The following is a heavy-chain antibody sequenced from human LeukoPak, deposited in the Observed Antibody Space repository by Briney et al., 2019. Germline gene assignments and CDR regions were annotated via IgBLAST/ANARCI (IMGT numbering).Heavy chain of an antibody. D-gene: IGHD2-15*01. Sequence: VASVKVSCKASGGTFSSYAISLVRQAPGQGLEWMGGIIPIFGTANYAQKFQGRVTITTDESTSTAYMEQSSLRSEDTAVYYCARGRQVVAATWGQGTLVTVSS. V-gene: IGHV1-69*05. J-gene: IGHJ5*02. CDR3: ARGRQVVAAT. CDR2: IIPIFGTA. CDR1: GGTFSSYA.